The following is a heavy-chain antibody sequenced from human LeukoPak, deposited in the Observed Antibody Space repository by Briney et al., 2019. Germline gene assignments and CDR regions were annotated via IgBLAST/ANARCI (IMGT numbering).Heavy chain of an antibody. CDR2: ISSSSSYI. D-gene: IGHD6-19*01. CDR1: GFTFSPYS. CDR3: ARDPRASSRSGDTFDI. Sequence: GGSLRLSCAASGFTFSPYSLNWVRQAPGKGLEWVSSISSSSSYIYCADSVKGRFTISRDNAKNSLYLQMNSLRAEVTAVYYCARDPRASSRSGDTFDIWGQGTMVTVSS. V-gene: IGHV3-21*01. J-gene: IGHJ3*02.